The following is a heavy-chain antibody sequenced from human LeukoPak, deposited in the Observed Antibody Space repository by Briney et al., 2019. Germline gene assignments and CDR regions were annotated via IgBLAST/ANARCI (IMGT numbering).Heavy chain of an antibody. D-gene: IGHD6-19*01. Sequence: PGGSLRLSCAASGFTFSSYEMNWVRQAPGKGLEWVSYISSSGSNIYYADSVKGRFTISRDNAKNSLYLQMNSLRAEDTAVYYCARDFSGWYRGVDYWGQGTLVTVSS. CDR2: ISSSGSNI. CDR3: ARDFSGWYRGVDY. J-gene: IGHJ4*02. V-gene: IGHV3-48*03. CDR1: GFTFSSYE.